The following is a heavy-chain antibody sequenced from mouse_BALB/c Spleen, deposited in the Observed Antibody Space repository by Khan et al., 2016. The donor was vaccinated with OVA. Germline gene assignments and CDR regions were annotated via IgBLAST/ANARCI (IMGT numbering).Heavy chain of an antibody. CDR2: INPGSGGI. D-gene: IGHD2-14*01. CDR1: GYAFTNYL. V-gene: IGHV1-54*01. CDR3: VRSDYRYGYYTMDY. Sequence: VQLQESGAELVRPGTSVKVSCKASGYAFTNYLIEWVNQRPGQGLEWLGVINPGSGGINYTGKFKAKATLTADKSSNTAYMQLSSLTSDDSAVYCGVRSDYRYGYYTMDYWGQGTSVTVSS. J-gene: IGHJ4*01.